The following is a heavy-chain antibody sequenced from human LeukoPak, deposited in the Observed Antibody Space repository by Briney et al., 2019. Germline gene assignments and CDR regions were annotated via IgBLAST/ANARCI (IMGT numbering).Heavy chain of an antibody. CDR2: ISGSGGST. V-gene: IGHV3-23*01. D-gene: IGHD3-22*01. J-gene: IGHJ4*02. Sequence: GGSLRLSCAASGFTFSSYAMRWVRQAPGKGLEWVSAISGSGGSTYYADSVKGRFTISRDNSKNTLYLQMNSLRAEDTAVYYCAKDPGYYYDSSGYFDYWGQGTLVTVSS. CDR1: GFTFSSYA. CDR3: AKDPGYYYDSSGYFDY.